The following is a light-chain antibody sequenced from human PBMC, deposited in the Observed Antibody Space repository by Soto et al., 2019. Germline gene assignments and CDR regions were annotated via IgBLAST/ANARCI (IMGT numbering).Light chain of an antibody. Sequence: QPVLTQPPSASGSPGQSVTISCTGTSSDVGAYNYVSWYQHRPGKAPKLMIYEVTKRPSGVPDRFSGAKSDNTASLTVSGLQAEDEADYYCTSHAGTNNFPYVFGTGTKLTVL. CDR2: EVT. J-gene: IGLJ1*01. V-gene: IGLV2-8*01. CDR3: TSHAGTNNFPYV. CDR1: SSDVGAYNY.